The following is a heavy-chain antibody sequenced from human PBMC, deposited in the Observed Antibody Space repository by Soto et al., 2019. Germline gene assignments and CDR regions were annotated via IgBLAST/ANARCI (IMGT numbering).Heavy chain of an antibody. CDR2: INSDGSST. Sequence: HPGGSLRLSCAASGFTFSSYWMHWVRQAPGKGLVWVSRINSDGSSTSYADSVKGRFTISRDNAKNTLYLQMNSLRAEDTAVYYCARDPQYQLNYYYYYGMDVWGQGTTVTVSS. D-gene: IGHD2-2*01. CDR3: ARDPQYQLNYYYYYGMDV. J-gene: IGHJ6*02. CDR1: GFTFSSYW. V-gene: IGHV3-74*01.